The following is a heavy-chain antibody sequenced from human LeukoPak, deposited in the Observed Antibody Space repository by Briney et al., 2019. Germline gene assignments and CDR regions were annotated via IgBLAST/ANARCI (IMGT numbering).Heavy chain of an antibody. J-gene: IGHJ4*02. CDR2: INPNDGST. CDR1: GYTFTNYW. V-gene: IGHV1-46*01. Sequence: GASVKVSSKASGYTFTNYWIQWVRQAPEQGLEWVALINPNDGSTTYAHKFQGRVTMTRDTSTSTVYMDLSSLTSEDTAVYYCARAPRNSSTMLDYWGQGTLVTVSS. D-gene: IGHD6-13*01. CDR3: ARAPRNSSTMLDY.